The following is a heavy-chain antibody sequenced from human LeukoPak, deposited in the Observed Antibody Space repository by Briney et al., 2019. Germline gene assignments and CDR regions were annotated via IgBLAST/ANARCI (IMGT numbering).Heavy chain of an antibody. CDR1: GYTFTGYY. CDR2: INPNSGGT. CDR3: ARDLGDGYNLRVGAFDI. D-gene: IGHD5-24*01. J-gene: IGHJ3*02. V-gene: IGHV1-2*02. Sequence: GASVKVSCKASGYTFTGYYMHWVRQAPGQGLEWMGWINPNSGGTNYAQKFQGRVTMTRDTSISTAYMELSRLRSDDTAVYYCARDLGDGYNLRVGAFDIWGQGTMVTASS.